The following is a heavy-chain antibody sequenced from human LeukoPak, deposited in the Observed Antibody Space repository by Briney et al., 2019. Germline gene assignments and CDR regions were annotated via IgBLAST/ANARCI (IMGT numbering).Heavy chain of an antibody. CDR3: ASKTYYSPYYYYGMDV. J-gene: IGHJ6*02. CDR2: TYSGGST. D-gene: IGHD3-10*01. CDR1: GFTVSSNY. V-gene: IGHV3-53*01. Sequence: GGSLRLSCAASGFTVSSNYMSWVRQAPGKGLEWVSVTYSGGSTYYADSVKGRFTISRDNSKNTLYLQMNSLRAEDTAVYYCASKTYYSPYYYYGMDVWGQGTTVTVSS.